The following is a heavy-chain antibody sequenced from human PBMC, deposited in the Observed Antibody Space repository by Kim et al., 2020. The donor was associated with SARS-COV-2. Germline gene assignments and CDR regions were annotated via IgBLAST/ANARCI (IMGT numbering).Heavy chain of an antibody. D-gene: IGHD3-22*01. CDR2: INPNSGGT. V-gene: IGHV1-2*02. Sequence: ASVKVSCKASGYTFTGYYMHWVRQAPGQGLEWMGWINPNSGGTNYAQKFQGRVTMTRDTSISTAYMELSRLRSDDTAVYYCARGPMIVVVITFFDIWGQGTMVTVSS. CDR3: ARGPMIVVVITFFDI. J-gene: IGHJ3*02. CDR1: GYTFTGYY.